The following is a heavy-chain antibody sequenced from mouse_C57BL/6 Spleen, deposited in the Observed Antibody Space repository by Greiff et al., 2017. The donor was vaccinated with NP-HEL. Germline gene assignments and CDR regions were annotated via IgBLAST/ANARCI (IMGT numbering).Heavy chain of an antibody. J-gene: IGHJ4*01. CDR2: ISSGSSTI. CDR1: GFTFSDYG. V-gene: IGHV5-17*01. Sequence: VQLQQSGGGLVKPGGSLKLSCAASGFTFSDYGMHWVRQAPEKGLEWVAYISSGSSTIYYADTVKGRFTISRDNAKNTLFLQMTSLRSEDTAMYYCARLRYEAMDYWGQGTSVTVSS. D-gene: IGHD1-1*01. CDR3: ARLRYEAMDY.